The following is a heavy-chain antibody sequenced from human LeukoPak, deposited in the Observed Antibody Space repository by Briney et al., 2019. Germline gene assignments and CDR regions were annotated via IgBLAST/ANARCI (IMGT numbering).Heavy chain of an antibody. CDR3: ARSLSSRFSGPRRPYYFDS. V-gene: IGHV3-23*01. CDR1: GFTFSGYG. CDR2: ISSSGGST. Sequence: PGGSLRLSCAASGFTFSGYGMSWVRQAPGKGLKWVSGISSSGGSTYYVDSVKGRFTISTDNSKNTLYLQMNSLRAEDTAAYYCARSLSSRFSGPRRPYYFDSWGQGTLVTVSS. D-gene: IGHD3-16*02. J-gene: IGHJ4*02.